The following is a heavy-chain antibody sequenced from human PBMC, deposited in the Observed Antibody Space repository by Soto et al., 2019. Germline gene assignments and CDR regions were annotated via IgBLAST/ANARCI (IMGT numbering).Heavy chain of an antibody. Sequence: GGSLRLSCAASGFTFSSYGMHWVRQAPGKGLEWVAVISYDGSNKYYADSVKGRFTISRDNSKNTLYLQMNSLRAEDTAVYYCAKEGNDFYYYYMDVWGKGTTVTVSS. V-gene: IGHV3-30*18. D-gene: IGHD3-3*01. J-gene: IGHJ6*03. CDR1: GFTFSSYG. CDR3: AKEGNDFYYYYMDV. CDR2: ISYDGSNK.